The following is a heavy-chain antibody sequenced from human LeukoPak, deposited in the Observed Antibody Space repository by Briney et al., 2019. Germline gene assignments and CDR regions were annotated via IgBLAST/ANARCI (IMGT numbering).Heavy chain of an antibody. Sequence: GGSLRLSCAASGXTXDDYAMHWVRQAXXKGLEWVSGISWNSGSIGYADSVKGRFTISRDNAKNSLYLQMNSLRAEDTALYYCYYYGMDVWGQGTTVTVSS. CDR1: GXTXDDYA. V-gene: IGHV3-9*01. J-gene: IGHJ6*02. CDR3: YYYGMDV. CDR2: ISWNSGSI.